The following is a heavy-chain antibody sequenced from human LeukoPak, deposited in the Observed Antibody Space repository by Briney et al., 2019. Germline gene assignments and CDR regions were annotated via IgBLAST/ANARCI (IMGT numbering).Heavy chain of an antibody. V-gene: IGHV4-59*01. CDR3: ARYRNEALFAFDI. Sequence: SETLSLTCTVSGDSISNYYWSWIRQPPGKGLEWSGYIYYSGNTDYNPSLKSRVTISIDTSKNQFSLRLNSVTAADTAVYYCARYRNEALFAFDIWGQGTMVTVSS. J-gene: IGHJ3*02. CDR1: GDSISNYY. D-gene: IGHD1-14*01. CDR2: IYYSGNT.